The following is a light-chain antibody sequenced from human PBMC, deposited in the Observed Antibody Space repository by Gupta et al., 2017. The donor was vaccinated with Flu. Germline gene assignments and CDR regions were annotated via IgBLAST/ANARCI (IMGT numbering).Light chain of an antibody. Sequence: QSVLTQPPSASGTPGQRVTISCSGSSSNIGSNTVNWYQQLPGTAPKLLINSNNQRPSGVPDRFSGSKSGTSASLAISGLQSEDEADYYCAAWDDSRNGYVFGTGTKVTVL. J-gene: IGLJ1*01. V-gene: IGLV1-44*01. CDR1: SSNIGSNT. CDR3: AAWDDSRNGYV. CDR2: SNN.